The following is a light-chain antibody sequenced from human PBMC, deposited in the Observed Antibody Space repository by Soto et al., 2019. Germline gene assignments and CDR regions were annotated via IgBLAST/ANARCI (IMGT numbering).Light chain of an antibody. Sequence: QSALTQPPSVSGAPGQRVTISCTGSSSNIGAGYDVHWYQQLPGTAPKLLIYGNSNRPSGVPDRFSGSKSGTSASLAITGLQAEYEADYYCQSYDSSLSGPVVFGGGTKLTVL. V-gene: IGLV1-40*01. CDR2: GNS. J-gene: IGLJ2*01. CDR3: QSYDSSLSGPVV. CDR1: SSNIGAGYD.